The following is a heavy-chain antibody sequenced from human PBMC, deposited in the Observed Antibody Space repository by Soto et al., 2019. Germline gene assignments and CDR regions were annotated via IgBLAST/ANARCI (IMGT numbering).Heavy chain of an antibody. D-gene: IGHD6-25*01. CDR2: TRNKANSYTT. CDR1: GFTVSDHY. V-gene: IGHV3-72*01. J-gene: IGHJ6*02. Sequence: EVPLVESGGGLVQPGGSLRLSCVASGFTVSDHYMDWVRQAPGKGLEWVGRTRNKANSYTTEYAASVKGRFTISRDDSKNSVYLQMNSLKTEDTAVYYCARTRAAGVDYGMDVWGQGTTVTVSS. CDR3: ARTRAAGVDYGMDV.